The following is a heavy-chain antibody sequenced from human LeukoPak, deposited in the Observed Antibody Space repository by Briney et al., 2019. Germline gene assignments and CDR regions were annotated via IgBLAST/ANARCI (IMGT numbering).Heavy chain of an antibody. J-gene: IGHJ4*02. CDR3: AKALVGATNDDYFTENY. Sequence: GGSLRLSCAASGFTFSSYAMSWVRQAPGKGLEWVSAISGSGGSTYYADSVKGRFTTSRDNSKNTLYLQMNSLRAEDTAVYYCAKALVGATNDDYFTENYWGQGTLVTVSS. CDR1: GFTFSSYA. D-gene: IGHD1-26*01. V-gene: IGHV3-23*01. CDR2: ISGSGGST.